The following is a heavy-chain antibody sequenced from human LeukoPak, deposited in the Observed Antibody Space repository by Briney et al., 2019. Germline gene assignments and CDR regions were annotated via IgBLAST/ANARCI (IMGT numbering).Heavy chain of an antibody. J-gene: IGHJ3*02. V-gene: IGHV3-30*03. Sequence: GGSLRLSCAASGFTFSSCGMHWVRQAPGKGLEWVAVISYDGSNKYYADSVKGRFTISRDNSKNTLYLQMNSLRAEDTAVYYCARDAHCSGSYYCPGAFDIWGQGTMVTVSS. CDR1: GFTFSSCG. CDR3: ARDAHCSGSYYCPGAFDI. D-gene: IGHD1-26*01. CDR2: ISYDGSNK.